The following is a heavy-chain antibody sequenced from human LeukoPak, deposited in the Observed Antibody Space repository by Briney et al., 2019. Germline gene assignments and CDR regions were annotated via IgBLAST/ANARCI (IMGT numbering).Heavy chain of an antibody. Sequence: GGSLRLSCAASGFTFSSYEMNWVRQAPGKGLEWASYISSSGSTIYYADSVKGRFTISRDNAKSSVYLQMNSLRAEDTAVYYCARDSPGITIFGVVTPNGGQGTLVTVSS. CDR3: ARDSPGITIFGVVTPN. D-gene: IGHD3-3*01. CDR2: ISSSGSTI. CDR1: GFTFSSYE. V-gene: IGHV3-48*03. J-gene: IGHJ4*02.